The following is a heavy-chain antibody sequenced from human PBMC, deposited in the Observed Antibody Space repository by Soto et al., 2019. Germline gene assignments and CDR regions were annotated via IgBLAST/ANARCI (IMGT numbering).Heavy chain of an antibody. CDR1: GYTFSNYG. Sequence: QVQLVQSGVELKKPGASVRVSCQASGYTFSNYGITWVRQAPGKGLEWVGWLSAYNANTKYAQKLQGRVTMTTDTSTNTVYMELRNLRSDDTAVYYCVKSGGEAELLILHYWGQGTRVTVSS. J-gene: IGHJ4*02. CDR3: VKSGGEAELLILHY. V-gene: IGHV1-18*04. CDR2: LSAYNANT. D-gene: IGHD1-26*01.